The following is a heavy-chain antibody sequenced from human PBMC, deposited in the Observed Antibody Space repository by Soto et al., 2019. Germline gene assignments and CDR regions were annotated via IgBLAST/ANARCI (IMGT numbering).Heavy chain of an antibody. CDR2: TYYRSKWYN. CDR3: ARDYQTVGMNAFDI. D-gene: IGHD7-27*01. CDR1: GDSVSSNSAA. Sequence: SQTLSLTCAISGDSVSSNSAAWNWIRQSPSRGLEWLGRTYYRSKWYNDYAVSVKSRITINPDTSKNQFSLQLNSVTPEDTALYYCARDYQTVGMNAFDIWGQGTMVTVSS. J-gene: IGHJ3*02. V-gene: IGHV6-1*01.